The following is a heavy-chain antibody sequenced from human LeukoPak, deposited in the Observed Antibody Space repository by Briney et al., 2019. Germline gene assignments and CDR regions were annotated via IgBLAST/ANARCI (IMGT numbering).Heavy chain of an antibody. Sequence: GGSLRLSCAASEFTVSSNYMSWIRQAPGKGLEWVSVIYSGGSTYYADSVKGRFSISRDKSKNTLYLQMNSLRAEDTAVYYCASTQRGDYFDYWGQGTLVTVSS. D-gene: IGHD2-15*01. CDR3: ASTQRGDYFDY. CDR1: EFTVSSNY. CDR2: IYSGGST. J-gene: IGHJ4*02. V-gene: IGHV3-66*01.